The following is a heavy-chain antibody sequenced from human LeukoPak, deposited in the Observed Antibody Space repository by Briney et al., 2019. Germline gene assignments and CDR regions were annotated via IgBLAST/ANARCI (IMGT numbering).Heavy chain of an antibody. CDR1: GGSITSGGFC. V-gene: IGHV4-31*03. CDR2: IYYSGST. CDR3: ARNKLGERDHSSGYYYY. D-gene: IGHD3-22*01. J-gene: IGHJ4*02. Sequence: PSQTLSLTCTVSGGSITSGGFCWGWIRQHPGKGLEWIGHIYYSGSTYYNPSLKSRVTISVDTSKNQFSLKLSSVTAADTAVYYCARNKLGERDHSSGYYYYWGQGTLVTVSS.